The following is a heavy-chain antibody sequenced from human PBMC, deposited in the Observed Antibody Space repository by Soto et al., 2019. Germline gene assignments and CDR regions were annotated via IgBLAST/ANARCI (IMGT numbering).Heavy chain of an antibody. D-gene: IGHD3-3*01. V-gene: IGHV3-48*03. CDR1: GFTFSSYA. J-gene: IGHJ6*02. Sequence: GGSLRLSCAASGFTFSSYAMSWVRQAPGKGLEWVSYISSSGTSIYYADSVKGRLTISRDNAKKSLYLQMNSLRAEDTAVYYCAREGGVVVKYALDVWGQGTTVTVSS. CDR3: AREGGVVVKYALDV. CDR2: ISSSGTSI.